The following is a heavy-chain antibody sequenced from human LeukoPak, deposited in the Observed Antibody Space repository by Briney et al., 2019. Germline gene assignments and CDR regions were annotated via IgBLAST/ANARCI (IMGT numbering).Heavy chain of an antibody. D-gene: IGHD5-18*01. V-gene: IGHV1-2*02. CDR2: INPNSGGT. CDR1: GYTFTGYY. CDR3: ARDIVMVTYWFDP. J-gene: IGHJ5*02. Sequence: ASVRLSCKASGYTFTGYYMHWVRQAPGQGLEWMGWINPNSGGTNYAQKFQGRVTMTRDTSISTAYMELSRLRSDDTAVYYCARDIVMVTYWFDPWGQGTLVTFSS.